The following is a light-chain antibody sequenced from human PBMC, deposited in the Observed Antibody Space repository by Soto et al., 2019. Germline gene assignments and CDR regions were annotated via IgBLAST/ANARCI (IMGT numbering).Light chain of an antibody. J-gene: IGKJ4*01. CDR2: AAS. V-gene: IGKV1-39*01. CDR1: QSIVTY. CDR3: QQTFTTPLT. Sequence: DIQMTQSPSSLSASVGDRVTITCRASQSIVTYLNWYQQKPGQAPKLLIYAASSLQSGVPPKFMGSGSGTEFTLTISSLQPEDVATYYCQQTFTTPLTFGGGTKVEVK.